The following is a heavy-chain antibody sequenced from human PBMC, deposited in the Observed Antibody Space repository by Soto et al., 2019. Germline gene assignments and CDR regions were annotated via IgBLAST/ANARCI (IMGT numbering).Heavy chain of an antibody. J-gene: IGHJ6*02. D-gene: IGHD3-3*01. CDR2: IYYSGST. CDR3: ARGCYDFWSGYSGDMDV. CDR1: GASISSYC. V-gene: IGHV4-59*01. Sequence: SETLSLTCTVSGASISSYCWSWIRQPPGKGLEWIGYIYYSGSTNYNPSLKSRVTISVDTSKNQFSLKLSSVTAADTAVYYCARGCYDFWSGYSGDMDVWGQGTTVTVSS.